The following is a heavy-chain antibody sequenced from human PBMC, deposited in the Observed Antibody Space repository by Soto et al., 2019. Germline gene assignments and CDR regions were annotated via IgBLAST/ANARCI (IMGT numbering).Heavy chain of an antibody. CDR2: MNPNSGNT. CDR1: GYTFTSYD. V-gene: IGHV1-8*01. D-gene: IGHD4-4*01. Sequence: ASVKVSCKASGYTFTSYDINWVRQATGQGLEWMGWMNPNSGNTGYAQKFQGRVTMTRNTSISTAYMELSSLRSEDTAVYYCARVRASSSNPLNWLGPWGKGTLVTVCS. J-gene: IGHJ5*02. CDR3: ARVRASSSNPLNWLGP.